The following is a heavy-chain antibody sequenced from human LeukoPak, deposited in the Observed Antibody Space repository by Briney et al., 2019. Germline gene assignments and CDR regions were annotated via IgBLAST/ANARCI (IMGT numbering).Heavy chain of an antibody. CDR3: ATRGY. D-gene: IGHD3-10*01. CDR1: GGSISSDY. Sequence: SETLSPTCTVPGGSISSDYWQWIRQPPGKGLEWIGYIYNSGSNNYNPSLKSRVTISIDTSKNQFSLKLTSVTAADTAVYYCATRGYWGQGTLVTVSS. J-gene: IGHJ4*02. CDR2: IYNSGSN. V-gene: IGHV4-59*08.